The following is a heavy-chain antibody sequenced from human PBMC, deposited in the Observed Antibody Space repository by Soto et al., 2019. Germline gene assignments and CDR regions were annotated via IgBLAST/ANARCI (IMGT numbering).Heavy chain of an antibody. CDR3: AREGHDYGSGYNY. V-gene: IGHV3-7*01. D-gene: IGHD4-17*01. CDR2: IKQDGSEK. CDR1: GFTFSTYW. Sequence: PVGSLRLSCAASGFTFSTYWMSWVRQAPGKGLEWVANIKQDGSEKYYVDSVKGRFTVSRDNAKNSLYLQMNGLRAEDTAVYYCAREGHDYGSGYNYWGQGTLVTVSS. J-gene: IGHJ4*02.